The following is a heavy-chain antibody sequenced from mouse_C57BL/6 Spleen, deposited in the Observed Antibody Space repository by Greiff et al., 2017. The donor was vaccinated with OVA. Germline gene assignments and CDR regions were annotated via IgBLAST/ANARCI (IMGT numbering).Heavy chain of an antibody. D-gene: IGHD2-2*01. Sequence: VQRVESGAELVRPGTSVKVSCKASGYAFTNYLIEWVKQRPGQGLEWIGVINPGSGGTNYNEKFKGKATLTADKSSSTAYMQLSSLTSEDSAVYFCARDGGYDVDYAMDYWGQGTSVTVSS. J-gene: IGHJ4*01. CDR1: GYAFTNYL. CDR3: ARDGGYDVDYAMDY. V-gene: IGHV1-54*01. CDR2: INPGSGGT.